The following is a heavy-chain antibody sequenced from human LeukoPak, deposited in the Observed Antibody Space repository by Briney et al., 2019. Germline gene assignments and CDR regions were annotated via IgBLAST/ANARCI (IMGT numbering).Heavy chain of an antibody. CDR2: INPSGGST. CDR1: GYTFTTYY. V-gene: IGHV1-46*01. J-gene: IGHJ4*02. D-gene: IGHD5-18*01. Sequence: ASVKVSCKASGYTFTTYYMHWVRQAPGQGLEWMGIINPSGGSTGYAQKFQGRVTITTDESTSTAYMELSSLRSEDTAVYYCARGPIQPYFDYWGQGTLVTVSS. CDR3: ARGPIQPYFDY.